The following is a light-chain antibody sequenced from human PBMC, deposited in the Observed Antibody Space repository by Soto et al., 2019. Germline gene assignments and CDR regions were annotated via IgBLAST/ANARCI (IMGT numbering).Light chain of an antibody. Sequence: QSALAQPASVSGSPGQSITISCTGTSSDVGAYNSVSWYQQHPHKAPQVIIYKGTQRPSWVSNRFSGSTSGNAASLTISGLQADDEADYFCCSSAPESTYVFGSGTKVTVL. CDR3: CSSAPESTYV. CDR2: KGT. J-gene: IGLJ1*01. V-gene: IGLV2-23*01. CDR1: SSDVGAYNS.